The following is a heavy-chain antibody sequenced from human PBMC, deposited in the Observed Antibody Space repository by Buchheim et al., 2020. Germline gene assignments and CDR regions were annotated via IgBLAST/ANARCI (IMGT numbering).Heavy chain of an antibody. CDR2: IKQDGSEK. Sequence: EVQLVESGGGLVQPGGSLRLSCAASGFTSCNYWMSWVRQAPGKGLEWVANIKQDGSEKYYVDSVKGRFTTSRDNATHSLYLQMNSLRAEDTAVYYCARGWELLPGSYWGQGTL. V-gene: IGHV3-7*01. CDR3: ARGWELLPGSY. J-gene: IGHJ4*02. D-gene: IGHD1-26*01. CDR1: GFTSCNYW.